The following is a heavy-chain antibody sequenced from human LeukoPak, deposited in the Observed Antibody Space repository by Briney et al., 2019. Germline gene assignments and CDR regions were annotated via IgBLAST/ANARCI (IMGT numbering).Heavy chain of an antibody. Sequence: SETLSLTCAVSGGSISSSNWWSWVRQPPGKGLEWIGEIYHSGSTNYNPSLKSRATISVDKSKNQFSLKLSSVTAADTAVYYCARGEREVLWFGEPIPGLCWFDPWGQGTLVTVSS. CDR1: GGSISSSNW. D-gene: IGHD3-10*01. CDR2: IYHSGST. CDR3: ARGEREVLWFGEPIPGLCWFDP. J-gene: IGHJ5*02. V-gene: IGHV4-4*02.